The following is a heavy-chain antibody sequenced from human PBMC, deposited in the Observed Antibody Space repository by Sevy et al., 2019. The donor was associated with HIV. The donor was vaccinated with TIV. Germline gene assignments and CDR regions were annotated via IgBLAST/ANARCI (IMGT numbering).Heavy chain of an antibody. D-gene: IGHD2-15*01. V-gene: IGHV1-24*01. J-gene: IGHJ5*02. CDR3: ATVGLGYYSGASYYQGDWFDP. Sequence: ASVKVSCKVFGYSLSKLSMHWVRQAPGKGLEWMGSLDPGHGEITYAQRLQGRVTMTEDTSTDTAYMELSSLTSEYTATYYCATVGLGYYSGASYYQGDWFDPWGQGTLVTVSS. CDR2: LDPGHGEI. CDR1: GYSLSKLS.